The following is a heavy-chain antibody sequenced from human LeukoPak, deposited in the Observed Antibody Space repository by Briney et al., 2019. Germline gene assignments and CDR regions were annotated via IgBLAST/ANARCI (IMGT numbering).Heavy chain of an antibody. CDR2: INGGDSIT. Sequence: GGSLRLSCAASGFTFSSNWMHWVRQAPGKGLVWLSLINGGDSITDHAESVKGRLTISRDENTLYLQMDSLKPEDTAVYYCVRDIWGVITVGAGMDVWGQGTTVTVSS. J-gene: IGHJ6*02. V-gene: IGHV3-74*01. CDR1: GFTFSSNW. CDR3: VRDIWGVITVGAGMDV. D-gene: IGHD3-16*01.